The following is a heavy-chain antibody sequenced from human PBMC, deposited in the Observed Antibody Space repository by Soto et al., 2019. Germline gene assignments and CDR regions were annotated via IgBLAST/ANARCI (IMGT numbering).Heavy chain of an antibody. J-gene: IGHJ4*02. CDR3: ALGFDTASFDY. D-gene: IGHD5-18*01. CDR2: INHSGST. V-gene: IGHV4-34*01. CDR1: GGSFSGYY. Sequence: SETLSLTCAVYGGSFSGYYWSWIRQPPGKGLEWIGEINHSGSTNYNPSLKSRVTISVDTSKNQFSLKLSSVTAADTAVYYCALGFDTASFDYWGQGTLVTVSS.